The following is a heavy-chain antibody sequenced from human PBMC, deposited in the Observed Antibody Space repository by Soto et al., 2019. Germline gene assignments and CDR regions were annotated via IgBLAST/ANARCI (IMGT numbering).Heavy chain of an antibody. CDR3: ARAGGLGAMAADY. Sequence: QLQLQESGSGLVKPSQTLSLTCAVSGGSISSGGYSWSWIRQPPGKGLEWIGYIYHSGSTYYNPSLKSPVTISVDRSKNQFSLKLSSVTAADTAVYYCARAGGLGAMAADYWGQGTLVTVSS. J-gene: IGHJ4*02. V-gene: IGHV4-30-2*01. CDR1: GGSISSGGYS. CDR2: IYHSGST. D-gene: IGHD6-19*01.